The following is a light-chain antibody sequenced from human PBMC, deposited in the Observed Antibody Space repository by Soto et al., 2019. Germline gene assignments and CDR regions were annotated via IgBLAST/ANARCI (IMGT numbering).Light chain of an antibody. CDR3: QQYGSSPLT. CDR2: GAS. J-gene: IGKJ3*01. Sequence: EIVLTQSPGTLSLSPGERATLSCRASQSVSSSYLAWYQQKPGQAPRLLIYGASSGATGIPDRFSGSGSGTDFTLTISRLEPEDFAVYYCQQYGSSPLTFGPGTKLDIK. V-gene: IGKV3-20*01. CDR1: QSVSSSY.